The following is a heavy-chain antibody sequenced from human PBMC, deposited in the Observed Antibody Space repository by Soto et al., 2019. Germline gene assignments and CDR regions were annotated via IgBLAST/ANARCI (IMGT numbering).Heavy chain of an antibody. V-gene: IGHV4-59*08. Sequence: PSETLPLTCTVSGGSISTYYWSWIRQPPGKGLEWIGYIYYTGSATYNPSLKSRVSISVDTSKNQFSLKLTSVTAADTAVYYCTTQGFGGLHGLVDVWGQGTTVTVSS. D-gene: IGHD3-10*01. CDR2: IYYTGSA. CDR1: GGSISTYY. J-gene: IGHJ6*02. CDR3: TTQGFGGLHGLVDV.